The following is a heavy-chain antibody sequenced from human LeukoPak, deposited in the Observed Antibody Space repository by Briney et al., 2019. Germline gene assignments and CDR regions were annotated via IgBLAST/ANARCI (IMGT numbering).Heavy chain of an antibody. CDR2: IYPSGTT. CDR3: ARGQEVVAENYFDY. CDR1: GGSISSGSYY. D-gene: IGHD5-12*01. V-gene: IGHV4-61*02. Sequence: SQTLSLTCTVSGGSISSGSYYWSWIRQPAGKGLEWIGRIYPSGTTNYNPSLKSRVTISVDTSKNQFSLKLRSVTAADTAVYYCARGQEVVAENYFDYWGQGTLVTVAS. J-gene: IGHJ4*02.